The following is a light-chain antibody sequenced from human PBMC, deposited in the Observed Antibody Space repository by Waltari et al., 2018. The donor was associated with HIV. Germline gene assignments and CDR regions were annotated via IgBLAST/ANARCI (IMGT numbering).Light chain of an antibody. CDR3: ISFTTTNSPHVL. Sequence: QSALTQPASVSGSPGQSITLSCTGTSRDGGGYKYGSWYQQHPGKAPKLMIYEVNNRPSGISDRFSGSKSANTSSLTISGLQADDEADYYCISFTTTNSPHVLFGGGTKLTV. CDR1: SRDGGGYKY. J-gene: IGLJ2*01. CDR2: EVN. V-gene: IGLV2-14*01.